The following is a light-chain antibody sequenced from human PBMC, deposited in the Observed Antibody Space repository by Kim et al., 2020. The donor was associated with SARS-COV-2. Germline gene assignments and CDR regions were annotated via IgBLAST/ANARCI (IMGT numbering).Light chain of an antibody. CDR2: AAS. Sequence: ASVGDRVTITCRSSQGISNSLAWYQQKPGKIPNLLIFAASVLQSGVPSRFSGSGSGTEFTLIISSLQPEDVGSYYCLRYYSAPWTFGQGTKVDIK. CDR3: LRYYSAPWT. CDR1: QGISNS. V-gene: IGKV1-27*01. J-gene: IGKJ1*01.